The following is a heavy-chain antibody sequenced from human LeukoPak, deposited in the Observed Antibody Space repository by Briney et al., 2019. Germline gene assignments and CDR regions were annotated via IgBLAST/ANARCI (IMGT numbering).Heavy chain of an antibody. J-gene: IGHJ4*02. CDR2: ISSSSSYI. Sequence: GGSLRLSCAASGFTFSSYSMNWVRQARGKGLEWVSSISSSSSYIYYADSVKGRFTISRDNAKNSLYLQMNSLRAEDTAVYYCARDLGRGGTSDYWGQGTLVTVSS. CDR1: GFTFSSYS. V-gene: IGHV3-21*01. CDR3: ARDLGRGGTSDY. D-gene: IGHD1-26*01.